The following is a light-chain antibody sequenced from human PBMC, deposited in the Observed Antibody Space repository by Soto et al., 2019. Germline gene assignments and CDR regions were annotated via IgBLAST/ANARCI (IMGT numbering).Light chain of an antibody. CDR3: QSYDSRLSGYV. J-gene: IGLJ1*01. CDR1: SSNIGAGYD. Sequence: QCVLTQPPSVSGAPGQRVAISCTGSSSNIGAGYDVHWYQQLPGTAPKLLIYGNSNRPSGVPDRFSGSKSGTSASLAITGLQAEDEADYYCQSYDSRLSGYVFGTGTKVPIL. V-gene: IGLV1-40*01. CDR2: GNS.